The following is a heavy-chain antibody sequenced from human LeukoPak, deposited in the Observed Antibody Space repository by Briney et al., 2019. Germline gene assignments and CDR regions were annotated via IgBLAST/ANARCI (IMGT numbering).Heavy chain of an antibody. Sequence: PGGSLRPSCAASGFTIDGYTLSWVRQAPGKGLEWVASITSGSNFVDYGDSVKGRFTISRDNAQNSLYVQMNSLRAEDTAVYYCATQPELPGWFDFWGQGTLVTVSS. CDR3: ATQPELPGWFDF. J-gene: IGHJ5*01. CDR2: ITSGSNFV. D-gene: IGHD1-14*01. V-gene: IGHV3-21*01. CDR1: GFTIDGYT.